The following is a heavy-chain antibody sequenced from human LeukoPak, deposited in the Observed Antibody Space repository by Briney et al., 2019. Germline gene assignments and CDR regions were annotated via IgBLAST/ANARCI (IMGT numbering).Heavy chain of an antibody. J-gene: IGHJ4*02. CDR2: INHSGRT. CDR1: GGSFSGYY. CDR3: ALFEVVVGSTQDF. V-gene: IGHV4-34*01. D-gene: IGHD2-15*01. Sequence: PSETLSLTCAVYGGSFSGYYWSWIRQAPGKGLEWIGEINHSGRTNYNPSFKSRVTVSEDRSKNQFSLKLASVTAADTAVYYCALFEVVVGSTQDFWGQGTLVTVSS.